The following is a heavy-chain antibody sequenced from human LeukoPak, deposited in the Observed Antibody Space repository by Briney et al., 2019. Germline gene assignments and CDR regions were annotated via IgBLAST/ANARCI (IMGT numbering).Heavy chain of an antibody. CDR3: ARDAFGDYNGMDV. J-gene: IGHJ6*02. CDR1: GFTFSSYG. D-gene: IGHD3-10*01. Sequence: PGGSLRLSCAASGFTFSSYGMHWVRQAPGKGLEWVAVISYDGSNKYYADSVKGRFTISRDNSKNTLYLQMNSLRAEDTAVYYCARDAFGDYNGMDVWGQGTTVTVSS. V-gene: IGHV3-30*03. CDR2: ISYDGSNK.